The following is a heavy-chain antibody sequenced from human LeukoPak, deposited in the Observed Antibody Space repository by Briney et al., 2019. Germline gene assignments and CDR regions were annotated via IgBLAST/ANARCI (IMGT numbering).Heavy chain of an antibody. V-gene: IGHV3-7*01. Sequence: PGGSLRLSCVVSGFSFSNYWMAWVRQAPGKGPEWVANMKQGGSARHYADSVKGRFTIPRDNAQNSVYLRMNSLRAEDTAVYYCARDVVGSLDYWGLGTLVTVSS. D-gene: IGHD2-15*01. CDR3: ARDVVGSLDY. CDR2: MKQGGSAR. CDR1: GFSFSNYW. J-gene: IGHJ4*02.